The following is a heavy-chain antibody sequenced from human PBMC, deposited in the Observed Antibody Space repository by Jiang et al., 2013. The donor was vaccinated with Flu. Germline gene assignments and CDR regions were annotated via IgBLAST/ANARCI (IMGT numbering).Heavy chain of an antibody. D-gene: IGHD5-18*01. Sequence: GAEVKKPGESLRISCKGSGYSFTSYWISWVRQMPGKGLEWMGRIDPSDSYTNYSPSFQGHVTISADKSISTAYLQWSSLKASDTAMYYCARLGSGYDTGYSYGYERVDYWGQGTLVTVSS. V-gene: IGHV5-10-1*01. J-gene: IGHJ4*02. CDR1: GYSFTSYW. CDR2: IDPSDSYT. CDR3: ARLGSGYDTGYSYGYERVDY.